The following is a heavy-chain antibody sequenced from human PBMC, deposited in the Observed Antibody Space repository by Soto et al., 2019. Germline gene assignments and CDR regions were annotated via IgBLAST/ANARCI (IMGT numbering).Heavy chain of an antibody. V-gene: IGHV2-5*05. CDR1: GFSLSTSGVG. CDR2: IYWDDVQ. CDR3: AHSHCSGGTGYLCDY. Sequence: QITLKESGPTLVKPTQTLTLTCTISGFSLSTSGVGVGWIRQPLGKSLEWLALIYWDDVQRYGPSLTTRLTITKGTCRSEVVLTMTNMDPVDTATYYFAHSHCSGGTGYLCDYWGQGTLVTVSS. D-gene: IGHD2-15*01. J-gene: IGHJ4*02.